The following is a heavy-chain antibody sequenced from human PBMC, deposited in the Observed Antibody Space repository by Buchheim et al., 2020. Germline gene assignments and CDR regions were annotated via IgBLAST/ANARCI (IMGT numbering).Heavy chain of an antibody. CDR1: GFTFSSYA. J-gene: IGHJ6*02. CDR2: ISGSGGST. V-gene: IGHV3-23*01. D-gene: IGHD5-18*01. Sequence: EVQLLESGGGLVQPGGSLRLSCAASGFTFSSYAMSWVRQAPGKGLEWVSAISGSGGSTYYAESVKGRFTISRDNSKKTLYLQMDSLRAEDTAVYYCAKYPGYSYGTAPEAYYYYGMDVWGQGTT. CDR3: AKYPGYSYGTAPEAYYYYGMDV.